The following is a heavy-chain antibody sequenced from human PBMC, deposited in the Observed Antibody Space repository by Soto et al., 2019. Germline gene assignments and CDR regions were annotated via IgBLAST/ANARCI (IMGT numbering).Heavy chain of an antibody. V-gene: IGHV1-58*02. CDR1: GFTFTSSA. D-gene: IGHD2-15*01. Sequence: GASVKVSCKASGFTFTSSAMQWVRQARGQRLEWIGWIVVGSGNTNYAQKFQERVTITRDMSTSTAYMELSSLRSEDTAVYYCARGWSENWFDPWGQGTLVTVPQ. CDR3: ARGWSENWFDP. CDR2: IVVGSGNT. J-gene: IGHJ5*02.